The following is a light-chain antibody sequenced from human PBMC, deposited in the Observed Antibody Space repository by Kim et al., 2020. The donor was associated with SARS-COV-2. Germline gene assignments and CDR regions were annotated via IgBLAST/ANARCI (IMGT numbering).Light chain of an antibody. J-gene: IGLJ2*01. CDR3: QTWGTGMV. CDR2: VNSDGSH. Sequence: QLVLTQSPSASASLGASVKLTCTLSSGHSSYAIAWHQQHPEKGPRYLMKVNSDGSHSKGDGIPDRFSDSSSGAERYLTISSLQSEDEADYYCQTWGTGMVFGGGTQLTVL. CDR1: SGHSSYA. V-gene: IGLV4-69*01.